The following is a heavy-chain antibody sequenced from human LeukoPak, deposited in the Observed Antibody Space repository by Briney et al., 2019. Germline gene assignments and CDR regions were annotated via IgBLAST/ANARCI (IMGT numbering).Heavy chain of an antibody. CDR3: AMSPTSSGSQFCLVV. CDR2: IDPSDSYT. V-gene: IGHV5-10-1*01. CDR1: GYSFTTFW. J-gene: IGHJ4*02. D-gene: IGHD3-10*01. Sequence: KPGESLRISCKGSGYSFTTFWISWVRQMPGKGLEWMGRIDPSDSYTNYSPSFQGHVTISADKSTSTAYLQWSSLKASDAAMYYCAMSPTSSGSQFCLVVWSQGTLVTVSS.